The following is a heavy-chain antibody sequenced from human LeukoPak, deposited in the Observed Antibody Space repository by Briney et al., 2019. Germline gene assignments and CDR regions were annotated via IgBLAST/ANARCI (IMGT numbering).Heavy chain of an antibody. D-gene: IGHD2-2*03. J-gene: IGHJ4*02. Sequence: GESLNISCQGSGYSFPTYWIAWMRQMPGKGLEWMGIIYPDESNIRYSPSFQGQVTISADKSISTAYLQWSSLKASDTAMYYCARPPSRGYSSSFEYWGQGTLVTVSS. CDR3: ARPPSRGYSSSFEY. CDR2: IYPDESNI. V-gene: IGHV5-51*01. CDR1: GYSFPTYW.